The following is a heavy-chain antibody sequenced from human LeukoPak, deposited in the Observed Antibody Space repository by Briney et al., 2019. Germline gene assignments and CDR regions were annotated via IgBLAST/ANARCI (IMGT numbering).Heavy chain of an antibody. CDR1: GDSISSNY. CDR2: IYTSGYT. CDR3: ARGYYYGSGSPQFDY. Sequence: SETLSLTCTVSGDSISSNYWSWIRQPAGKGLEWIGRIYTSGYTNYNPSLKSRVAMSLDTSKNQFSLKLSSVTAADTPVYYCARGYYYGSGSPQFDYWGQGTLVTVSS. V-gene: IGHV4-4*07. D-gene: IGHD3-10*01. J-gene: IGHJ4*02.